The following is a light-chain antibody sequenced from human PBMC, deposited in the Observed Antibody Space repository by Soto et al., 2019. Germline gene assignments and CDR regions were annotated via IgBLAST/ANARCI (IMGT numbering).Light chain of an antibody. CDR2: ASS. Sequence: DIQMTQSPSSLSASVGDRVSSSCRASQSINNFLHWFQQKPGKAPNLLIYASSRLQSGVPSRFSGFGSGTDFTLTISNPQPEDFGTYYCQQSFSTPQTFGQGTRRAIK. CDR1: QSINNF. V-gene: IGKV1-39*01. J-gene: IGKJ5*01. CDR3: QQSFSTPQT.